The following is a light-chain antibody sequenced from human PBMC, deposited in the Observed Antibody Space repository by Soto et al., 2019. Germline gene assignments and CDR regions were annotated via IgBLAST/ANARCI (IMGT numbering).Light chain of an antibody. Sequence: LTNVPVSPGARATHSFRASQSVSSDLAWYHQKPGQAPSLLIYGAATRATGSPARSSGSGCCREFSLATISLLSPEVVAYYYRQHNYWSWTFGQGTKVDIK. V-gene: IGKV3-15*01. CDR2: GAA. J-gene: IGKJ1*01. CDR3: QHNYWSWT. CDR1: QSVSSD.